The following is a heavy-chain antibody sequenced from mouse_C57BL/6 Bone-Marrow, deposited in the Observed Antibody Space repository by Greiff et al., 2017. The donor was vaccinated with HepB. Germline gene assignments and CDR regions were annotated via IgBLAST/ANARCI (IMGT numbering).Heavy chain of an antibody. J-gene: IGHJ3*01. CDR3: ARHYSNYVGFAY. D-gene: IGHD2-5*01. Sequence: QVQLKQSGPELVKPGASVKISCKASGYAFSSSWMNWVKQRPGKGLEWIGRIYPGDGDTNYNGKFKGKATLTADKSSSTAYMQLSSLTSEDSAVYFCARHYSNYVGFAYWGQGTLVTVSA. CDR1: GYAFSSSW. V-gene: IGHV1-82*01. CDR2: IYPGDGDT.